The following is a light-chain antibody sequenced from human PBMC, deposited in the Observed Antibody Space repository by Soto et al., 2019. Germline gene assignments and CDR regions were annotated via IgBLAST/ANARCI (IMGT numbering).Light chain of an antibody. Sequence: QSALTQPASVSGSPGQSITISCTGTSSDVGSHNLVSWYRQYPGKAPKLMIYDGSERPSGVSNRFSASKSGNTASLTISGLQAEDEADYYCSSYAGSSNVFGTGTKVTVL. CDR2: DGS. CDR3: SSYAGSSNV. V-gene: IGLV2-14*02. CDR1: SSDVGSHNL. J-gene: IGLJ1*01.